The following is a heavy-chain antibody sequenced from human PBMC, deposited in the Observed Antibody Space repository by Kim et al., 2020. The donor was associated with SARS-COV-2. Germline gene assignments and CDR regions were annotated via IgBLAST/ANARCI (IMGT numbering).Heavy chain of an antibody. Sequence: SETLSLTCTVSGGSISSGGYYWSWIRQHPGKGLEWIGYIYYSGSTYYNPSLKSRVTISVDTSKNQFSLKLSSVTAADTAVYYCARAGRTFFGVVGAFDIWGQGTNGHRLF. CDR2: IYYSGST. CDR3: ARAGRTFFGVVGAFDI. J-gene: IGHJ3*02. D-gene: IGHD3-3*01. V-gene: IGHV4-31*03. CDR1: GGSISSGGYY.